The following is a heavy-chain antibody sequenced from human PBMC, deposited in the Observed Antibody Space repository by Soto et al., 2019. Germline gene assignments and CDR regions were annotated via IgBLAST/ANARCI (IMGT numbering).Heavy chain of an antibody. V-gene: IGHV4-59*08. CDR2: IYYSGST. J-gene: IGHJ4*02. D-gene: IGHD2-2*01. Sequence: PSETLSLTCTVSGGSISSYYWSWIRQPPGKGLEWIGYIYYSGSTNYNPSLKSRVTISVDTSKNQFSLKLSSVTAADTAVYYCERSCSSTSCYGLFDYWGQGTLVTVSS. CDR3: ERSCSSTSCYGLFDY. CDR1: GGSISSYY.